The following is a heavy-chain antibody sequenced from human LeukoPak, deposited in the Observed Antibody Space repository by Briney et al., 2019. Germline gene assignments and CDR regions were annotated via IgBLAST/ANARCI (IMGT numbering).Heavy chain of an antibody. J-gene: IGHJ6*02. Sequence: GRSLRLSCAASGFTLSSFGMHWVRQAPGKGLEWVAVISYDGSNKYYADSVKCRFTISRDNSKNTLYLQMNSLRAEDTAVYYCAKDVVVVGGMDVWGQGTTVTVSS. CDR1: GFTLSSFG. CDR2: ISYDGSNK. V-gene: IGHV3-30*18. CDR3: AKDVVVVGGMDV. D-gene: IGHD2-15*01.